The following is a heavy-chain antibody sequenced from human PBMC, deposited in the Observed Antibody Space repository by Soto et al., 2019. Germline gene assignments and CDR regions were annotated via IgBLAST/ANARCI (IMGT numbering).Heavy chain of an antibody. V-gene: IGHV3-9*01. D-gene: IGHD6-6*01. Sequence: EVQLVESGGGLVQPGRSLRLSCATSGFTFDDYAMYWVRQAPGKGLEWVSSINWNSVRIAYADSVKGRFTISRDNAKMSLYLQMTSLRAEDTAFYYCAKGPYSTSSGGWFDPWGQGTLVTVSS. CDR1: GFTFDDYA. CDR3: AKGPYSTSSGGWFDP. CDR2: INWNSVRI. J-gene: IGHJ5*02.